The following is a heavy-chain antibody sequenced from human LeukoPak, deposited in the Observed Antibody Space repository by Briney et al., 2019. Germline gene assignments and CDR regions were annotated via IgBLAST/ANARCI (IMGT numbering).Heavy chain of an antibody. Sequence: PSETLSLTCTVSGGSISRYYWSWIRQPPGKGLEWIGYIYYSGITNYNPSLKSRVTISVDTSKNQFSLKLSSVTAADTAVYYSARGYSPDAFDIWGQGTMVTVSS. CDR1: GGSISRYY. V-gene: IGHV4-59*01. CDR2: IYYSGIT. D-gene: IGHD2-15*01. CDR3: ARGYSPDAFDI. J-gene: IGHJ3*02.